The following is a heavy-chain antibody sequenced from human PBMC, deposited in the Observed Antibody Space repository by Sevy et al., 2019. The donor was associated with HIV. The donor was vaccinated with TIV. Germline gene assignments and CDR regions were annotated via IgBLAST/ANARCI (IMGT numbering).Heavy chain of an antibody. CDR3: ARDSQQWLVSAEYFQH. V-gene: IGHV7-4-1*02. CDR2: INTNTGNP. Sequence: ASVKVSCKASGYTFTSYAMNWVRQAPGQGLEWMGWINTNTGNPTYAQGFTGQFVFSLDTSVSTAYLQISSLKAEDTAVYYCARDSQQWLVSAEYFQHWGQGTLVTVSS. CDR1: GYTFTSYA. J-gene: IGHJ1*01. D-gene: IGHD6-19*01.